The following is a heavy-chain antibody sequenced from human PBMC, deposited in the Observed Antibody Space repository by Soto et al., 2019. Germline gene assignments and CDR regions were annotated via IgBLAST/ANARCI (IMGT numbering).Heavy chain of an antibody. Sequence: GGSLRLSCVASGSSSDPFTMHWVRELPGKGLEWVAGLSWDCSTVAYADSVQGRFTISRDHAKNSVDLLMDSLRPDDTALYFCAVSSPDIVVLPSSIYFTSWGPGTQVTVSS. CDR1: GSSSDPFT. CDR2: LSWDCSTV. CDR3: AVSSPDIVVLPSSIYFTS. J-gene: IGHJ4*02. V-gene: IGHV3-9*02. D-gene: IGHD2-15*01.